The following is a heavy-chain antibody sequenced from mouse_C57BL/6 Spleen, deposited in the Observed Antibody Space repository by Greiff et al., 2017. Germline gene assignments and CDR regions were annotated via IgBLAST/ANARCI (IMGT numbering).Heavy chain of an antibody. Sequence: QVQLQQPGAELVRPGSSVKLSCKASGYTFTSYWMHWVKQRPIQGLEWIGNIDPSDSDTHYNQKFKDKATLTVDKSSSTAYMQLSSLTSEDSAVYYCARVCSNCSYYFDYWGQGTTLTVSS. V-gene: IGHV1-52*01. CDR1: GYTFTSYW. CDR2: IDPSDSDT. D-gene: IGHD2-5*01. CDR3: ARVCSNCSYYFDY. J-gene: IGHJ2*01.